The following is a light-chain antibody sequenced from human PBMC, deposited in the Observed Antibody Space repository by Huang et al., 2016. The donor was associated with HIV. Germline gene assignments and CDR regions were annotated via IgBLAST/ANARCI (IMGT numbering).Light chain of an antibody. J-gene: IGKJ4*01. CDR2: GSS. Sequence: IHLTQSPSSLSASVGDRVTVTCRASQAIGNSLAWYQQGLGKAPKLLIYGSSTLQTGVAPRFSGNGSETDFTLTIASLLLGDFATYFCQQLKSYPLTFGGGT. CDR3: QQLKSYPLT. CDR1: QAIGNS. V-gene: IGKV1-9*01.